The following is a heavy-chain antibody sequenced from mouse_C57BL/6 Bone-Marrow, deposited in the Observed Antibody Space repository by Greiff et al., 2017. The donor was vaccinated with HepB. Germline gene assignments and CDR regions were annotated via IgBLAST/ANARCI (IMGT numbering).Heavy chain of an antibody. CDR3: ARNTDYGWFAY. Sequence: QVQLQQPGAELVRPGTSVKLSCEASGYTFTSYWMLWVKQRPGQGLEWIGVIDPSDSYTNYNQKFKGKATLTVDTSSSTAYMQLSSLTSEDSAVYYCARNTDYGWFAYWGQGTLVTVSA. CDR2: IDPSDSYT. V-gene: IGHV1-59*01. D-gene: IGHD2-4*01. CDR1: GYTFTSYW. J-gene: IGHJ3*01.